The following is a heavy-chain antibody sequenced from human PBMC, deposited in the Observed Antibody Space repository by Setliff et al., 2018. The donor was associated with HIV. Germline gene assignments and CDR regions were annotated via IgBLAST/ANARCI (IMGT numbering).Heavy chain of an antibody. D-gene: IGHD3-9*01. CDR2: INPNIGST. V-gene: IGHV1-2*06. Sequence: ASVKVSCKASGYTFTGYYIHWVRQATGQGLQWMGRINPNIGSTNYAQNFQGRATMTRDTSVNTAFMELSNLRSDDKSVYYCARDYRTTDILSSGYMDVWGKGTTVTVSS. J-gene: IGHJ6*03. CDR1: GYTFTGYY. CDR3: ARDYRTTDILSSGYMDV.